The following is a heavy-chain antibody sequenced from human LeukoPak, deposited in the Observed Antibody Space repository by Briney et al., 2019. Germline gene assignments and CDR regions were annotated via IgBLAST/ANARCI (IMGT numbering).Heavy chain of an antibody. D-gene: IGHD3-10*01. J-gene: IGHJ6*02. V-gene: IGHV4-59*01. CDR1: GGSISTYY. CDR3: ARDRGGLSQAYYYGMDV. CDR2: IYYSGST. Sequence: SETLSLTCTVSGGSISTYYWSWLRQPPGKGLEWIGYIYYSGSTNYNPSLKSRVTISVDTSKNQFSLKLSSVIAADTAVYYCARDRGGLSQAYYYGMDVWGQGTTVTVSS.